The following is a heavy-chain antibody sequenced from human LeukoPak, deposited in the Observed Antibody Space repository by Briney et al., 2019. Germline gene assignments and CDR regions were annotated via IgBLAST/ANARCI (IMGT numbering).Heavy chain of an antibody. V-gene: IGHV3-74*01. D-gene: IGHD3-9*01. J-gene: IGHJ5*02. Sequence: GGSLRLSCTASGFPFSVYWMHWVRQAPGRGLMWVSRINNDGTNTTYADSVKGRFTISRDNAKNTLYLQMNSLRAEDTAVYYCAREMYYDILTGLDQWGQGALVTVSS. CDR3: AREMYYDILTGLDQ. CDR1: GFPFSVYW. CDR2: INNDGTNT.